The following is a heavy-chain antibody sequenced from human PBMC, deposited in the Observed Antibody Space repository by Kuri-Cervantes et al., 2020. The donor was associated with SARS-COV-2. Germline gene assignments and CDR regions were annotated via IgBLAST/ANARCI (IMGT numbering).Heavy chain of an antibody. CDR3: ARHGPPNYDFWSGYYDGWFDP. Sequence: GSLRLSCTVSGGSISSGGYYWSWIRQPPGKGLEWIGYIYYSGSTNDNPSLKIRVTISVDTSKNQFSLKLSSVTAADTAVYYCARHGPPNYDFWSGYYDGWFDPWGQGTLVTVSS. D-gene: IGHD3-3*01. CDR1: GGSISSGGYY. J-gene: IGHJ5*02. V-gene: IGHV4-61*08. CDR2: IYYSGST.